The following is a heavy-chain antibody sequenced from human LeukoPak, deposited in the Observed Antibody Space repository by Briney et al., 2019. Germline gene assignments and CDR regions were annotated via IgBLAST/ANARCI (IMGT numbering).Heavy chain of an antibody. D-gene: IGHD3-22*01. Sequence: GGSLRLSCAASGFTFSSYSMNWVRQAPGKGLEWVSSISSSSSYIYYADSVKGRSTISRDNAKNSLYLQMNSLRAEDTAVYYCARAYYYDSSGYPPLDAFDIWGQGTMVTVSS. CDR2: ISSSSSYI. J-gene: IGHJ3*02. V-gene: IGHV3-21*01. CDR3: ARAYYYDSSGYPPLDAFDI. CDR1: GFTFSSYS.